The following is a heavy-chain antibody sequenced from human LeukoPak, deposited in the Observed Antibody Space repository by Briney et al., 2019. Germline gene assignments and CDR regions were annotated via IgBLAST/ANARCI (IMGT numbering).Heavy chain of an antibody. J-gene: IGHJ4*02. D-gene: IGHD6-13*01. CDR3: ARDRIAAAGIDY. Sequence: GGSLRLSCAASGFTSSSYWMSWVRQAPGKGLEWVANIKQDGSEKYYVDSVKGRFTISRDNAKNSLYLQMNSLRAEDTAVYYCARDRIAAAGIDYWGQGTLVTVSS. V-gene: IGHV3-7*03. CDR1: GFTSSSYW. CDR2: IKQDGSEK.